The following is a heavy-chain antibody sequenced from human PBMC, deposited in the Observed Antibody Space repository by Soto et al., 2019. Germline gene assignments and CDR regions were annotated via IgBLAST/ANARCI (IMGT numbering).Heavy chain of an antibody. V-gene: IGHV4-39*01. Sequence: QLQLQESGPGLVKPSETLSLTCTVSGGSISSSSYYWGWIRQPPGKGLEWIGSIYYSGSTYYNPSHKSRVSISVDTSKNQFSLKLSSVTAADTAVYYCARHRNSGSYYGTRHRYYYFDYWGQGTLVPVSS. J-gene: IGHJ4*02. CDR1: GGSISSSSYY. D-gene: IGHD1-26*01. CDR3: ARHRNSGSYYGTRHRYYYFDY. CDR2: IYYSGST.